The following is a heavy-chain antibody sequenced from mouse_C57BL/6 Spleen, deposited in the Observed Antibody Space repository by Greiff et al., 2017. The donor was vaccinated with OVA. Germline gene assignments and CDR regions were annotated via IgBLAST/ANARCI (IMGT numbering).Heavy chain of an antibody. CDR1: GFTFSDYG. Sequence: DVKLVESGGGLVKPGGSLKLSCAASGFTFSDYGMHWVRQAPEKGLEWVAYISSGSSTIYYADTVTGRFPISRDNAKHTLFLQMTSLRSEDTAMYDCARGPVVAHWYFDVWGTGTTVTVSA. CDR3: ARGPVVAHWYFDV. V-gene: IGHV5-17*01. J-gene: IGHJ1*03. CDR2: ISSGSSTI. D-gene: IGHD1-1*01.